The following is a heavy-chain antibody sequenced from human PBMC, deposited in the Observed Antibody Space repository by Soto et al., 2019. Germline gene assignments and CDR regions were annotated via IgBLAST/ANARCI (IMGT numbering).Heavy chain of an antibody. D-gene: IGHD3-10*01. CDR3: ARVRGGAWFGESPYYFDY. CDR1: GGSFSGYY. J-gene: IGHJ4*02. Sequence: QVQLQQWGAGLLKPSETLSLTCAVYGGSFSGYYWSWIRQPPGKGLEWSGEINPSGSTNSNPSIKMPVPISVDTSKNQFSLKLSSVTAADTAVYYCARVRGGAWFGESPYYFDYWGLGTLVTVSS. CDR2: INPSGST. V-gene: IGHV4-34*01.